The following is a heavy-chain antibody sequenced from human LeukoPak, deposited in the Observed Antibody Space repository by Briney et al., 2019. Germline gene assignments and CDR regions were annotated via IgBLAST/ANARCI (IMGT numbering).Heavy chain of an antibody. CDR3: ARDWYCSSSICYTDRNWFDP. J-gene: IGHJ5*02. CDR2: ISTTSTYT. D-gene: IGHD2-2*02. Sequence: GGSLRLSCAASGFTFSDYYMSYIRQAPGKGLEWVSYISTTSTYTDYADSVRGRFTISRDSAKNLLYLQMNSLRPEDTAVYYCARDWYCSSSICYTDRNWFDPWGQGTLVTVSS. V-gene: IGHV3-11*05. CDR1: GFTFSDYY.